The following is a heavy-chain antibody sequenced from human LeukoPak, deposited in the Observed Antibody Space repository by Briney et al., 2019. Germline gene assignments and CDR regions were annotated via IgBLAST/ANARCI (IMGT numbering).Heavy chain of an antibody. V-gene: IGHV4-4*07. CDR2: IYTSGST. D-gene: IGHD4-17*01. CDR3: ASLGPGYGDHGAFFDY. Sequence: SETLSLTCTVSGGSISNYYWSWIRQPAGKGLEWIGRIYTSGSTNYNPSLESRVTISVDTSKNQFSLKLSSVTAADTAVYYCASLGPGYGDHGAFFDYWGQGTLVTVSS. J-gene: IGHJ4*02. CDR1: GGSISNYY.